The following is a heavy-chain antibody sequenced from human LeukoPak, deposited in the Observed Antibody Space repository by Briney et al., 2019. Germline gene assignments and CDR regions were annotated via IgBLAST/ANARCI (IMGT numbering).Heavy chain of an antibody. CDR3: AKDLRGYYGSVSPSGLDY. V-gene: IGHV3-23*01. D-gene: IGHD3-10*01. CDR1: GFTFSSYA. Sequence: GGSLRLSCAASGFTFSSYAMSWVRQAPGKGLEWVSAISGSGGSTYYADSVKGRFTISRDNSKSTLYLQMNSLRAEDTAVYYCAKDLRGYYGSVSPSGLDYWGQGTLVTVSS. J-gene: IGHJ4*02. CDR2: ISGSGGST.